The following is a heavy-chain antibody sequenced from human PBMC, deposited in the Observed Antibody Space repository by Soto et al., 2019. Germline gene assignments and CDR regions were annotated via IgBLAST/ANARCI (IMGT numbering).Heavy chain of an antibody. CDR3: AKYYGDYGRYYYYYGMDV. V-gene: IGHV3-23*01. Sequence: GGSLRLSCAASGFPFSSYAMSWVRQAPGKGLEWVSAISGSGGGTYYADSVKGRFTISRDNSKNTLYLQMNSLRAEDTAVYYCAKYYGDYGRYYYYYGMDVWGQGTTVTVSS. CDR2: ISGSGGGT. D-gene: IGHD4-17*01. CDR1: GFPFSSYA. J-gene: IGHJ6*02.